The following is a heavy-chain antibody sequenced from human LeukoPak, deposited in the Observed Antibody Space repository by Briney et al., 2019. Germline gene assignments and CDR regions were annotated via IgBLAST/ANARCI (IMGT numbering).Heavy chain of an antibody. CDR1: GGSISSSSYY. J-gene: IGHJ5*02. CDR2: IYYSGST. CDR3: ARTYCSSTSCYNWLDP. Sequence: SETLSLTCTVSGGSISSSSYYWGWIRQPPGKGLEWIGSIYYSGSTYYNLSLKSRVTISVDTSKNQFSLKLSSVTAADTAVYYCARTYCSSTSCYNWLDPWGQGTLVTVSS. V-gene: IGHV4-39*07. D-gene: IGHD2-2*01.